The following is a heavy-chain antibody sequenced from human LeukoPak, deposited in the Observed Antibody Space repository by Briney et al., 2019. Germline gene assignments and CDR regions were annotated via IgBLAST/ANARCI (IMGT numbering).Heavy chain of an antibody. D-gene: IGHD6-13*01. CDR3: ARRFSSSWTFDY. CDR1: GGSISSYY. V-gene: IGHV4-59*08. J-gene: IGHJ4*02. CDR2: IYYSGNT. Sequence: SETLSLTCTVSGGSISSYYWSWIRQPPGKGLEWIGYIYYSGNTNYNPSLKSRVTISVDTSKNQFSLRLSSVTAADTAMYYCARRFSSSWTFDYWGQGTLVTVSS.